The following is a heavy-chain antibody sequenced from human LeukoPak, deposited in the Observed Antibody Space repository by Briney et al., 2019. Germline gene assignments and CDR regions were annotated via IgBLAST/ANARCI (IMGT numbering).Heavy chain of an antibody. J-gene: IGHJ4*02. V-gene: IGHV3-30-3*01. CDR1: GFTFSSYA. CDR3: ARPYTTTYYYDSSGYNYFDY. Sequence: PGGSLRLSCAASGFTFSSYAMHWVRQAPGKGLEWVAVISYDGSNKYYADSVKGRFTISRDNSKNTLYLQMNSLRAEDTAVYYCARPYTTTYYYDSSGYNYFDYWGQGTLVTVSS. D-gene: IGHD3-22*01. CDR2: ISYDGSNK.